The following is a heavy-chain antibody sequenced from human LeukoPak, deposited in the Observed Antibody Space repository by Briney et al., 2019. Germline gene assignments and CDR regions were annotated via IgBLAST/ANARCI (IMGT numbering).Heavy chain of an antibody. CDR3: ARRGDYYPLEMD. CDR1: GYTFTGYY. CDR2: INPNSGGT. D-gene: IGHD4-17*01. J-gene: IGHJ4*02. V-gene: IGHV1-2*02. Sequence: RASVKASCKASGYTFTGYYMHWVRQAPGQGLEWMGWINPNSGGTNYAQKFQGRVTMTRDTSISTAYMELSRLRSDDTAVYYCARRGDYYPLEMDWGQGTLVTVSS.